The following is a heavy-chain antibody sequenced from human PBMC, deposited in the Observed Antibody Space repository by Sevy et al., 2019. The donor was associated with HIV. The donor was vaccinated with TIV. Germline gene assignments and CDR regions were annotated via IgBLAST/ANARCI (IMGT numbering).Heavy chain of an antibody. CDR1: GFTFSSYA. CDR2: ISYDGSNK. J-gene: IGHJ6*02. V-gene: IGHV3-30-3*01. Sequence: GGSLRLSCAASGFTFSSYAMHWVRQAPGKGLEWVAVISYDGSNKYYADSVKGRFTISRDNSKNTLYLQMNSLRAEDTTVYYSARMGQEGVVPAARSTYYYYGMDVWGQGTTVTVSS. CDR3: ARMGQEGVVPAARSTYYYYGMDV. D-gene: IGHD2-2*01.